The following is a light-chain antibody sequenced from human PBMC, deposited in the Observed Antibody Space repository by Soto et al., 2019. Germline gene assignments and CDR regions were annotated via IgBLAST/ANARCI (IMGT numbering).Light chain of an antibody. J-gene: IGKJ1*01. CDR2: KAS. V-gene: IGKV1-5*03. CDR3: QHYNSYSES. Sequence: DIQMTQSPSTLSGSVGDRVTITCRASQTISSWLAWYQQKPGKAPKLLIYKASTLKSGVASRFSGSGSGTEFTLTIRSLQPDDFATYYCQHYNSYSESLGQGTKVDIK. CDR1: QTISSW.